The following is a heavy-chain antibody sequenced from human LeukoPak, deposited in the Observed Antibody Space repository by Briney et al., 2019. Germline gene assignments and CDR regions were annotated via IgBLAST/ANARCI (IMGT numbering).Heavy chain of an antibody. Sequence: GGSLRLSCAASGFTFSSYSMNWVRQAPGKGLEWVSSISSSSSYIYYADSVKGRFTISRDNAKNSLYLQMNSLRTEDTAFYYCAKDSTAASMQDWGQGTLVTVSS. CDR3: AKDSTAASMQD. V-gene: IGHV3-21*04. CDR1: GFTFSSYS. CDR2: ISSSSSYI. D-gene: IGHD2-2*01. J-gene: IGHJ1*01.